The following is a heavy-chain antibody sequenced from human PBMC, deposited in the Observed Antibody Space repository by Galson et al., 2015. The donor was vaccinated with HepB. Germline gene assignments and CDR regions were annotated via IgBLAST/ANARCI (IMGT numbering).Heavy chain of an antibody. V-gene: IGHV5-10-1*01. CDR3: ARHHGSGSYYYYGMDV. D-gene: IGHD3-10*01. CDR1: GYSFTSYW. Sequence: QSGAEVKKPGESLRISCKGSGYSFTSYWISWVRQMPGKGLEWMGRIDPSDSYTNYSPSFQGHVTISADKSISTAYLQWSSLKASDTAMYYCARHHGSGSYYYYGMDVWGQGTTVTVSS. CDR2: IDPSDSYT. J-gene: IGHJ6*02.